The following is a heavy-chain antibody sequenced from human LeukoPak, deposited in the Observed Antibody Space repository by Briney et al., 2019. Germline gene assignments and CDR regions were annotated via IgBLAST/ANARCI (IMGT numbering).Heavy chain of an antibody. CDR3: ARDYYDSSGYYPGAY. V-gene: IGHV3-21*01. CDR1: GFTFSSYS. Sequence: GGSLRLSCAASGFTFSSYSMNWVRQAPGKGLEWVSSISSSSSYIFYADSVKGRFTISRDNAKNSLYLQRNSLRAEDTAVYYCARDYYDSSGYYPGAYWGQGTLVTVSS. CDR2: ISSSSSYI. D-gene: IGHD3-22*01. J-gene: IGHJ4*02.